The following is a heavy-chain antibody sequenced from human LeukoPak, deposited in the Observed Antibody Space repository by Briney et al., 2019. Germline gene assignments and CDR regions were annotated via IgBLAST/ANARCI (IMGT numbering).Heavy chain of an antibody. CDR1: GVSINFYY. CDR3: ARGTYCGGDCYSGYYYYMDV. J-gene: IGHJ6*03. CDR2: IYTSGST. V-gene: IGHV4-4*07. Sequence: SETLSLTCTVSGVSINFYYWTWIRQPAGKGLEWIGRIYTSGSTNYNPSLKSRVTMSVDTSKNQFSLKLSSVTAADTAVYYCARGTYCGGDCYSGYYYYMDVWGKGTTVTVSS. D-gene: IGHD2-21*01.